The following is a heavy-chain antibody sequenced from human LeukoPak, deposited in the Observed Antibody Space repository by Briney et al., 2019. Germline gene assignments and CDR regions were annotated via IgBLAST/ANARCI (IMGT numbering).Heavy chain of an antibody. CDR3: ARDLATWYGSGAHDAFDI. CDR1: GFTFSSYS. J-gene: IGHJ3*02. Sequence: GGSLRLSCAASGFTFSSYSMNWVRQAPGKGLEWVSSISSSSSYIYYADSVKGRFTISRDNAKNSLYLQMNSLRAEDTAVYYCARDLATWYGSGAHDAFDIWGQGTMVTVSS. D-gene: IGHD3-10*01. V-gene: IGHV3-21*01. CDR2: ISSSSSYI.